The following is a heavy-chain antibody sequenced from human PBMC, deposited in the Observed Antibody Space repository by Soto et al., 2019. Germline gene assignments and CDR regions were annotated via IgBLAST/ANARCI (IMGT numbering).Heavy chain of an antibody. CDR2: INHSGST. V-gene: IGHV4-34*01. Sequence: PSETLSLTCTVSGASISRYYWSWIRQSPGKGLEWIGEINHSGSTNYNPSLKSRVTISVDTPKNQFSLTLSSVTAADTAVYYCESGRALGLGRYYGWLGPLGPGTPV. D-gene: IGHD3-10*01. CDR1: GASISRYY. CDR3: ESGRALGLGRYYGWLGP. J-gene: IGHJ5*02.